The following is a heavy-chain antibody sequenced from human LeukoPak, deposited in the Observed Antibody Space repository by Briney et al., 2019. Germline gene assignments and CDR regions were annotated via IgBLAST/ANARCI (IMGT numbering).Heavy chain of an antibody. CDR2: INPNSGGT. V-gene: IGHV1-2*02. CDR3: ARPVSGSYYYYYGMDV. J-gene: IGHJ6*02. D-gene: IGHD1-26*01. Sequence: ASETVSSKASGYTFTSYDINWVRQAPAQGHEWMGWINPNSGGTNYAQKHQGRVTMTRDTSISTAYMELSRLRSDDTAVYYCARPVSGSYYYYYGMDVWGQGTTVSVSS. CDR1: GYTFTSYD.